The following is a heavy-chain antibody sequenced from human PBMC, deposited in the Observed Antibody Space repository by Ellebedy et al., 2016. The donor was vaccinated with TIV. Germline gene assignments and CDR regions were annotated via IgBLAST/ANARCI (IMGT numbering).Heavy chain of an antibody. D-gene: IGHD5-18*01. J-gene: IGHJ1*01. CDR2: IYYSGST. CDR1: GGSVSSGSYY. Sequence: SETLSLTXTVSGGSVSSGSYYWSWIRQPPGKGLEWIGYIYYSGSTNYNPSLKSRVTISVDTSKNQFSLKLSSVTAADTAVYYCARVLGYEYFQHWGQGTLVTVSS. V-gene: IGHV4-61*01. CDR3: ARVLGYEYFQH.